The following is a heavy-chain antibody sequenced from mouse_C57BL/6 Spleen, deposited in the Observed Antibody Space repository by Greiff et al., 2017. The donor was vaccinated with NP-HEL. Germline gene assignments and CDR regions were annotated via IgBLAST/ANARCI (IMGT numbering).Heavy chain of an antibody. CDR2: INPYNGDT. CDR1: GYSFTGYF. Sequence: VQLQQSGPELVKPGDSVKISCKASGYSFTGYFMNWVMQSHGKSLEWIGRINPYNGDTFYNQKFKGKATLTVDKSSSTAHMELRSLTSEDSAVYHCARDYYGSSPLFAYWGQGTLVTVSA. V-gene: IGHV1-20*01. CDR3: ARDYYGSSPLFAY. D-gene: IGHD1-1*01. J-gene: IGHJ3*01.